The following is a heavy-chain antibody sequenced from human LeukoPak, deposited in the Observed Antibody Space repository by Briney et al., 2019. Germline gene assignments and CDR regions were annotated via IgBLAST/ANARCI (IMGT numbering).Heavy chain of an antibody. D-gene: IGHD3-22*01. J-gene: IGHJ4*02. CDR2: IIPIFGTA. Sequence: SVKVSCKASGGTFSSYAISWVRQAPGQGLEWMGGIIPIFGTANYAQKFQGRVTITADESTSTAYMELSRLRSDDTAVYYCARDLAGPYYYDSSGVDYWGQGTLVTVSS. V-gene: IGHV1-69*13. CDR3: ARDLAGPYYYDSSGVDY. CDR1: GGTFSSYA.